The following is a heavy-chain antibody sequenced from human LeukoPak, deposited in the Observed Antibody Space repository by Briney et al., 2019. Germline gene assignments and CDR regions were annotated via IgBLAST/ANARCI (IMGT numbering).Heavy chain of an antibody. J-gene: IGHJ4*02. CDR2: INWNGGST. Sequence: GGSLRLSCAASGFTFDDYGMSWVRQAPGKGLEWVSGINWNGGSTGYADSVKGRFTISRDNAKNSLYLQMNSLRAEDTALYYCAKDFYGLTYPDYWGQGTLVTVSS. V-gene: IGHV3-20*04. D-gene: IGHD2/OR15-2a*01. CDR3: AKDFYGLTYPDY. CDR1: GFTFDDYG.